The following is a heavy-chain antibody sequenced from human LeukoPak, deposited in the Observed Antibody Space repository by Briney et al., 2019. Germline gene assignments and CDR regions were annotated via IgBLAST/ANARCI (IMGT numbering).Heavy chain of an antibody. J-gene: IGHJ5*02. D-gene: IGHD4-17*01. Sequence: SETLSLTCAVYGGSFSGYYWSWIRQPPGKGLEWIGEINHSGSTNYNPSLKSRVTISVDTSKNQFSLKLSSVTAADTAVYYCARLPDDYGDYVGWFDPWGQGTLVTVSS. CDR1: GGSFSGYY. V-gene: IGHV4-34*01. CDR2: INHSGST. CDR3: ARLPDDYGDYVGWFDP.